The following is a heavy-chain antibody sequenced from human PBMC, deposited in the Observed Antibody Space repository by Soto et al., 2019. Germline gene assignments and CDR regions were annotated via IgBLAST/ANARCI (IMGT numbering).Heavy chain of an antibody. Sequence: SVKVSCKASGGTFSSYAISWVRQAPGQGLEWMGGIIPIFGTANYAQKFQGRVTITADESTSTAYMELSSLRSEDTAVYYCARDLRRQLVPYFQHWGLGTLVTVSS. CDR2: IIPIFGTA. D-gene: IGHD6-13*01. V-gene: IGHV1-69*13. CDR3: ARDLRRQLVPYFQH. J-gene: IGHJ1*01. CDR1: GGTFSSYA.